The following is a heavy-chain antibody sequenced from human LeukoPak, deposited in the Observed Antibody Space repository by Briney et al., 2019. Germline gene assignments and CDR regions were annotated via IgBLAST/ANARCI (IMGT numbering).Heavy chain of an antibody. CDR2: IYFGDSDT. Sequence: GESPKISCKVSGYSFTDFWIGWVRQMPGKGLEWMGIIYFGDSDTRYSPSFQGHVTISADKSISTAYLQWGSLKASDTAMYYCARHRYFEYWGQGTLVTVSS. J-gene: IGHJ4*02. CDR3: ARHRYFEY. CDR1: GYSFTDFW. V-gene: IGHV5-51*01.